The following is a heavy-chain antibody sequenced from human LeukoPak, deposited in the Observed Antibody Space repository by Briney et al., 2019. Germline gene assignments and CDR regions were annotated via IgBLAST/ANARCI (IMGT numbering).Heavy chain of an antibody. Sequence: QTGGSLRLSCAASGFTFSNYEMNWVRQAPGKGLEWAAYISESGSLIYYADSVMGRFTISRDNSKNSLFLQMSSLRAEDTAVYYCARDSGSGTTGNEFDYWGQGTLVSVSS. D-gene: IGHD1-1*01. CDR2: ISESGSLI. CDR3: ARDSGSGTTGNEFDY. V-gene: IGHV3-48*03. J-gene: IGHJ4*02. CDR1: GFTFSNYE.